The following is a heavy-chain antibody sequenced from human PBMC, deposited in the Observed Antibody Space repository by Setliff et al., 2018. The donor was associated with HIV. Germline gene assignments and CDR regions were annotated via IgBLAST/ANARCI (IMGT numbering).Heavy chain of an antibody. Sequence: GGSLRLSCAASGCTFSSYGMHWVRQAPGKGLEWVAFIRYDGSNKYYADSVKGRFTISRDNSKNTLYLQMNSLRAEDTAVYYCAKDRYYDSSGSPFDYWGQGTLVTVSS. CDR1: GCTFSSYG. J-gene: IGHJ4*02. CDR3: AKDRYYDSSGSPFDY. CDR2: IRYDGSNK. V-gene: IGHV3-30*02. D-gene: IGHD3-22*01.